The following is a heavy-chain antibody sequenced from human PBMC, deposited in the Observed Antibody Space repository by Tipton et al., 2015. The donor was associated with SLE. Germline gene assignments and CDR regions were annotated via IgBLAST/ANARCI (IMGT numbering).Heavy chain of an antibody. CDR2: ISDDGTYE. D-gene: IGHD2-8*02. J-gene: IGHJ4*02. Sequence: SLRLSCAASGFTFGRHAMHWVRQAPGEGLEWVSVISDDGTYEHYRGSVKGRFTISRANSKNMLYLQMNSLRSEDTGVYYCARASGGGTDFLIHFWGQGTLVTVSS. V-gene: IGHV3-30*04. CDR1: GFTFGRHA. CDR3: ARASGGGTDFLIHF.